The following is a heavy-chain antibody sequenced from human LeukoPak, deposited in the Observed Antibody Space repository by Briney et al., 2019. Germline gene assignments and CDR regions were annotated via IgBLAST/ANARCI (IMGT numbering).Heavy chain of an antibody. CDR1: GYTFSDYN. V-gene: IGHV1-69-2*01. Sequence: ASVKISCKASGYTFSDYNIHWVQYAPGKGLEWMGRIDTEDGETIYAERFQGRVTITADTSTNTAYMELTSLRSDDTAVYYGTTDRIDRSFDVWGKGTAV. CDR2: IDTEDGET. CDR3: TTDRIDRSFDV. J-gene: IGHJ6*03. D-gene: IGHD3-16*02.